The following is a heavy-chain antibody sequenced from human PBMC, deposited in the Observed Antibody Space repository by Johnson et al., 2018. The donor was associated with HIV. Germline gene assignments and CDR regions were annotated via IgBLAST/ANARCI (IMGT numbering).Heavy chain of an antibody. Sequence: QVQLVESGGVVVQPGGSLRLSCAASGFTFDDYAMHWVRQAPGKGLEWVAVISYDGSNKYYADSVKGRFTISRDNSKNTLYLQMNSLRAEDTALYYCAKDTLLESGFDIWGQGTMVTVSS. CDR3: AKDTLLESGFDI. V-gene: IGHV3-30*04. D-gene: IGHD3-3*02. J-gene: IGHJ3*02. CDR1: GFTFDDYA. CDR2: ISYDGSNK.